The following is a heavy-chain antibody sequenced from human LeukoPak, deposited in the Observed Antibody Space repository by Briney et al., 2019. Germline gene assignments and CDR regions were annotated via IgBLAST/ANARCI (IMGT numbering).Heavy chain of an antibody. J-gene: IGHJ6*02. V-gene: IGHV1-46*01. Sequence: ASVKVSCKASGYTFTSYYMHWVRQAPGQGLEWMGIINPSGGSTSYAQKFQGRVTMTRDTSTSTAYMELRSLRSDDTAVYYCARDLGATNYYGMDVWGQGTTVTVSS. D-gene: IGHD1-26*01. CDR2: INPSGGST. CDR1: GYTFTSYY. CDR3: ARDLGATNYYGMDV.